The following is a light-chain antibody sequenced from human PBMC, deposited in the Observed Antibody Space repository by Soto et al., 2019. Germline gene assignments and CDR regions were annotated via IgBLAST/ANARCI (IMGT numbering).Light chain of an antibody. CDR2: ANN. CDR1: SSNIGAGYD. CDR3: QSSDSTMSRV. Sequence: QSVLTQPPSVSGAPGQRVTISCTGSSSNIGAGYDIHWYQQLPGTAPKLLIYANNNRPSGVPDRFAGSKSGTSASLAITGLQAEDEADYYCQSSDSTMSRVFGTGTKVTV. J-gene: IGLJ1*01. V-gene: IGLV1-40*01.